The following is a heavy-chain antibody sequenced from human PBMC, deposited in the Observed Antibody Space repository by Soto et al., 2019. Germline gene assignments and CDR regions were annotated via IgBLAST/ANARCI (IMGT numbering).Heavy chain of an antibody. CDR2: VYYRGRS. J-gene: IGHJ4*02. Sequence: SETLSLTCTVSGGSVSNSNYYWCWIRHSPGKGLEWIGSVYYRGRSYSKSSVKSRVTISVDTSKNRFSLSLNSVTASDTAVYFCVSQRTTVPTQAYFDYWGPGALVTVSS. CDR1: GGSVSNSNYY. V-gene: IGHV4-39*01. D-gene: IGHD4-17*01. CDR3: VSQRTTVPTQAYFDY.